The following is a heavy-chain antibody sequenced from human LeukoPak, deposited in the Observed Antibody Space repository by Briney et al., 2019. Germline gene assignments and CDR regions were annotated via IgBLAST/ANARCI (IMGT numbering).Heavy chain of an antibody. J-gene: IGHJ6*03. CDR1: GYTFTSYY. Sequence: GASVKVSCKASGYTFTSYYMHWVRQAPGQGLEWMGIINPSGGSTSCAQKFQGRVTMTRDTSTSTVYMELSSLRSEDTAVYYCARDSGAAKGYYYYYMDVWGKGTTVTVSS. V-gene: IGHV1-46*01. CDR2: INPSGGST. CDR3: ARDSGAAKGYYYYYMDV. D-gene: IGHD3-10*01.